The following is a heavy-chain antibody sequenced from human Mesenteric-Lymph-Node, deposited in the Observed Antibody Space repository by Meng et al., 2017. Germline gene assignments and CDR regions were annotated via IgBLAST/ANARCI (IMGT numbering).Heavy chain of an antibody. CDR1: GFSFSNYW. CDR2: INTDGSNT. D-gene: IGHD3-10*01. J-gene: IGHJ4*02. Sequence: EVQLVGSGGGLVQPGGSLRLSCAASGFSFSNYWMHWVRQAPGKGLVWVSFINTDGSNTAYADSVKGRFTISRDNAKNTLYLQMNSLRVEDTAIYYCADITAGFWGQGTLVTVSS. CDR3: ADITAGF. V-gene: IGHV3-74*01.